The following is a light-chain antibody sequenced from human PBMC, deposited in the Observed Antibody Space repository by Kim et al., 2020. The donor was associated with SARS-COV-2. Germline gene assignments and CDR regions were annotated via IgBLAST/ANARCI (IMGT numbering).Light chain of an antibody. CDR1: NIGSKS. CDR3: QVWDSSSDHRV. CDR2: YDS. Sequence: SYELTQPPSVSVAPGKTARITCGGNNIGSKSVHWYQQKPGQAPVLVIYYDSDRPSGIPERFSGSNSRNTATLTISRVEAGDEADYNCQVWDSSSDHRVFG. J-gene: IGLJ3*02. V-gene: IGLV3-21*04.